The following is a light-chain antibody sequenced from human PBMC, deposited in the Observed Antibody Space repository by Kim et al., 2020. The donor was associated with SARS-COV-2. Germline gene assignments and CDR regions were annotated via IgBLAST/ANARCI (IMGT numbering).Light chain of an antibody. CDR2: DAS. J-gene: IGKJ4*01. V-gene: IGKV3-11*01. Sequence: LSLSPGERATPSCRASQSVSSYLAWYQQKPGQAPRLLIYDASNRATGIPARFSGSGSGTDFTLTISSLEPEDFAVYYCQQRSNWLTFGGGTKLEI. CDR3: QQRSNWLT. CDR1: QSVSSY.